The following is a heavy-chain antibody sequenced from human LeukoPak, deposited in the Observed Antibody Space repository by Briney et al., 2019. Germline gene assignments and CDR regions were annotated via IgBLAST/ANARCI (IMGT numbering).Heavy chain of an antibody. V-gene: IGHV4-4*02. CDR3: VANGWYSLEH. Sequence: SGTLSLTCAVSGGSISSTNWWSWVRQPPGKGLEWIGEIYHSGNTNYNPSLKSRVTLSVDKSKNKLSLKVNSVTAADTAVYYCVANGWYSLEHWGQGTLVIVSS. D-gene: IGHD6-19*01. CDR2: IYHSGNT. J-gene: IGHJ1*01. CDR1: GGSISSTNW.